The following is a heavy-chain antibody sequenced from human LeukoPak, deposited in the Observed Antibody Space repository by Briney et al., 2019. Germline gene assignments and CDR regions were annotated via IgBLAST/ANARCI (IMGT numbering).Heavy chain of an antibody. CDR2: ISSSSSTI. V-gene: IGHV3-48*02. Sequence: PGGSLRLSCAASGFTFSSYAMTWVRQAPGKGLEWVSYISSSSSTIYYADSVKGRFTISRDNAKNSLYLQMNSLRDGDTAVYYCAREVTSGYWGQGTLVTVSS. D-gene: IGHD6-6*01. CDR1: GFTFSSYA. CDR3: AREVTSGY. J-gene: IGHJ4*02.